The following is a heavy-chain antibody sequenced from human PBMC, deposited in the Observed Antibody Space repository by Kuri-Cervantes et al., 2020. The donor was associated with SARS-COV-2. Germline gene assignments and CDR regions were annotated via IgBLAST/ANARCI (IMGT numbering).Heavy chain of an antibody. D-gene: IGHD3-16*01. CDR1: GFSFSSFP. J-gene: IGHJ6*02. CDR3: AKMGDNHSKGDYGSEV. V-gene: IGHV3-30*18. CDR2: ISTDGNNR. Sequence: GGSLRLSCEASGFSFSSFPMHWVRHAPGKGLEWVALISTDGNNRYYVDFLKGRFTISRDNSKNTLHLDMNSLRPEDTGVYYCAKMGDNHSKGDYGSEVWSQGITVTVSS.